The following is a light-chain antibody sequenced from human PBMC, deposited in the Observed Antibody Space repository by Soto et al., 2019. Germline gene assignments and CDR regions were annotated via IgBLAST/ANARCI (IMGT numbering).Light chain of an antibody. J-gene: IGKJ1*01. CDR2: DAS. V-gene: IGKV1-5*01. Sequence: DIRMTQAPATLPASLGDRAPLTCRASQSISSWLAWYQQKPGKAPKLLIYDASSLESGVPSRFSGSGSGTEFTLTISSLQPDDFATYYCLQDYNYPWTFGQGTKVDIK. CDR1: QSISSW. CDR3: LQDYNYPWT.